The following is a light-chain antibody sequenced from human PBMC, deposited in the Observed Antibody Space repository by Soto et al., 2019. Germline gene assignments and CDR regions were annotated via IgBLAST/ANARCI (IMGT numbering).Light chain of an antibody. CDR1: SSHVGSYDF. J-gene: IGLJ1*01. Sequence: QSALTQPASVSGSLGQSITISCTRSSSHVGSYDFVSWYQQHPGKAPKVLIYEVTKRPSGVSNRFSGSKSGNTASLTISGLQADDEADYYCCADAGSSRYVFGTGTKVTVL. CDR2: EVT. CDR3: CADAGSSRYV. V-gene: IGLV2-23*02.